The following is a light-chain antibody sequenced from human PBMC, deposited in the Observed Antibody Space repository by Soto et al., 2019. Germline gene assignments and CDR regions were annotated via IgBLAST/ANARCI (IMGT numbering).Light chain of an antibody. V-gene: IGLV8-61*01. J-gene: IGLJ3*02. CDR1: SGQVSTGHY. CDR2: TTK. CDR3: VLYMGSGIWV. Sequence: QTVVTQEPSFSVSPGGTVTVSCGLNSGQVSTGHYPSWYQQTPGQAPRTLIYTTKIRSSGVPYRFSGSILENKAALTITGAQADDESDYYCVLYMGSGIWVFGGGTKLTVL.